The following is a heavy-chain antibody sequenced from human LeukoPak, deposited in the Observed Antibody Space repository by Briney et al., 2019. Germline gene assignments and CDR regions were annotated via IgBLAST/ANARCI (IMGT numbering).Heavy chain of an antibody. CDR2: INHSGST. V-gene: IGHV4-34*01. CDR3: ARSVGGPFEAIRAFDY. Sequence: SETLSLTCAVYGGSFSGYYWSWIRQPPGKGLEWIGEINHSGSTNYNPSLKSRVTISVDTSKNQFSLKLSSVTAADTAAYYCARSVGGPFEAIRAFDYWGQGTLVTVSS. D-gene: IGHD2-15*01. J-gene: IGHJ4*02. CDR1: GGSFSGYY.